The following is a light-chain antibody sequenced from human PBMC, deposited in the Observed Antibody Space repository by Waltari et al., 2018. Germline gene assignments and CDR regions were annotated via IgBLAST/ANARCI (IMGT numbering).Light chain of an antibody. Sequence: EIVLTQSPATLSLSPGDRATLSCRASHSVDTSLAWYQKKLGQAPRLLIYDVFYRATGIPARFSGRGSGTDFTLTISSLEPEDFTLYFCQQRRDWPITFGQGTRLEIK. CDR2: DVF. CDR3: QQRRDWPIT. CDR1: HSVDTS. J-gene: IGKJ5*01. V-gene: IGKV3-11*01.